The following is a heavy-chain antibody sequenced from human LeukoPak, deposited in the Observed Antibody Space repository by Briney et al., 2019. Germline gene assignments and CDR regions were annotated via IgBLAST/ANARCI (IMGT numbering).Heavy chain of an antibody. J-gene: IGHJ4*02. Sequence: GASVKVSCKASGYTFTTYYMHWVRQAPGQGLEWMGWINPNSGGTNYAQKFQGRVTMTRDTSISTAYMELSRLRSDDTAVYYCARDEIFGVESDFDYWGQGTLVTVSS. CDR3: ARDEIFGVESDFDY. CDR2: INPNSGGT. D-gene: IGHD3-3*01. CDR1: GYTFTTYY. V-gene: IGHV1-2*02.